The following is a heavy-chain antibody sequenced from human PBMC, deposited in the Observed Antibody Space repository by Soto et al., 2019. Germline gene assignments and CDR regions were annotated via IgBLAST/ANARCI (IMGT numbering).Heavy chain of an antibody. CDR1: GYTFTNYG. Sequence: ASVKVSCKASGYTFTNYGISWVRQAPGQGLEWRGWISAYNGNTNYAQKVQGRVTMTTDTSTSTAYMELRSLRSDDTAGYYCARANCSGGSCYVFDYWGQGTLVTVSS. CDR3: ARANCSGGSCYVFDY. V-gene: IGHV1-18*01. CDR2: ISAYNGNT. D-gene: IGHD2-15*01. J-gene: IGHJ4*02.